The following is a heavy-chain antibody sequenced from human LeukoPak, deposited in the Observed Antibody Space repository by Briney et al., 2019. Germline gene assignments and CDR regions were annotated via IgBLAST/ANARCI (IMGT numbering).Heavy chain of an antibody. CDR1: GGSISSSSYY. J-gene: IGHJ4*02. D-gene: IGHD1-1*01. V-gene: IGHV4-39*02. CDR2: ISHSGNT. Sequence: SETLSLTCTVSGGSISSSSYYWGWIPQPPGKGLEWIATISHSGNTYYTPSLESRLTISLDTSKKHFSLRLSSVTAADTAVYYCARVNAPVATFDYWGLGTLVSVSS. CDR3: ARVNAPVATFDY.